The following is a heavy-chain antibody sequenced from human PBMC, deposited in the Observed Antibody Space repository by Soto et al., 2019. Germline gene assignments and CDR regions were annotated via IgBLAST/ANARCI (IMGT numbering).Heavy chain of an antibody. Sequence: QVQLVQSGSEVKKPGSSVRVSCKASGGTFSIYTISWVRQAPGQGLEWMGRVITFLDVTSYSQRFQGRGTITADKSTTTAYMELSSLRSEDTAVSYCASDRDHRNWPNFDSWGQGTLVTVSS. CDR2: VITFLDVT. J-gene: IGHJ4*02. CDR3: ASDRDHRNWPNFDS. CDR1: GGTFSIYT. D-gene: IGHD1-1*01. V-gene: IGHV1-69*02.